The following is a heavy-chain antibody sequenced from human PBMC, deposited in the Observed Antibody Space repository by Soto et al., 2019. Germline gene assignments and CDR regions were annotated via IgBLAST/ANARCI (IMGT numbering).Heavy chain of an antibody. CDR2: VSASGSST. V-gene: IGHV3-23*01. CDR1: GFTFNNYA. CDR3: AKGPARSGDYVDY. J-gene: IGHJ4*02. Sequence: GGSLRLSCAASGFTFNNYAMSWVRQAPGKGLEWDSVVSASGSSTYYADSVKGRFTISRDNSKNTLYLQMNSLRAEDTAIYYCAKGPARSGDYVDYWGQGTLVTVSS. D-gene: IGHD4-17*01.